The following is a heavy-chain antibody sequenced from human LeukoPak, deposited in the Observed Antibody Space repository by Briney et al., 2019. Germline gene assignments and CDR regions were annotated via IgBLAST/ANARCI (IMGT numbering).Heavy chain of an antibody. Sequence: GGSLRLSCAASGFTFSSYAMHWVRQAPGKGLEWVAVISYDGSNKYYADSVKGRFTISRDNSKNTLYLQMNSLRAEDTAVYYCAKDPGSSWRLLLFDYWGQGTLVTVSS. D-gene: IGHD6-13*01. J-gene: IGHJ4*02. CDR1: GFTFSSYA. CDR3: AKDPGSSWRLLLFDY. CDR2: ISYDGSNK. V-gene: IGHV3-30-3*01.